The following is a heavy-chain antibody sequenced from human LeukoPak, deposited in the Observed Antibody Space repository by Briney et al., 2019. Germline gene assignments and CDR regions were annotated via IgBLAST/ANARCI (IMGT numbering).Heavy chain of an antibody. D-gene: IGHD3-9*01. J-gene: IGHJ3*02. Sequence: PSETLSLTCTVSGGSISSYNWSWIRQPPGKGLEWIGYIYYSGSTNYNPALKSRVTISVETSKNQFPLKLSSVTAADTAVDYCSGMTGFLTGYYADAFDIWGQGTMVTVSS. V-gene: IGHV4-59*01. CDR1: GGSISSYN. CDR3: SGMTGFLTGYYADAFDI. CDR2: IYYSGST.